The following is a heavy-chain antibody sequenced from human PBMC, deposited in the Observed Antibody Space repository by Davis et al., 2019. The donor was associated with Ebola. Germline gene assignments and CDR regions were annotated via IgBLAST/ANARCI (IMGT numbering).Heavy chain of an antibody. J-gene: IGHJ6*02. CDR1: GFTFSGYT. Sequence: GESLKISCSASGFTFSGYTINWVRQAPGKGLEWVSAISTSGRYIYYADSVKGRFTGSRDDAKNSVYLQLNGLRVEDTAVYFCARPSSDHYDFWSGYLSVGGMDVWGQGTTVIVSS. CDR3: ARPSSDHYDFWSGYLSVGGMDV. V-gene: IGHV3-21*01. CDR2: ISTSGRYI. D-gene: IGHD3-3*01.